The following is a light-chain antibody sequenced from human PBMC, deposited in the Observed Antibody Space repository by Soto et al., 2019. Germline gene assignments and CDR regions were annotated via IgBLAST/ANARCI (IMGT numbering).Light chain of an antibody. CDR3: CSYAGSSPSAV. CDR2: EDY. J-gene: IGLJ7*01. V-gene: IGLV2-23*01. CDR1: SSDVGSYYP. Sequence: QSALTQPASVSGSPGQSITISCSGTSSDVGSYYPVSWYQQHPGKAPKLMIYEDYERPSGVSDRFSGSKSGNTASLTISGLQADDEADYYCCSYAGSSPSAVFGGGTQLTVL.